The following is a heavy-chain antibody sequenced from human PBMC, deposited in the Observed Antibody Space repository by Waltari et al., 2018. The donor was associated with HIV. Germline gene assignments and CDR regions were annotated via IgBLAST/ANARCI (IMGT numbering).Heavy chain of an antibody. CDR1: GFSFGDFV. J-gene: IGHJ4*02. D-gene: IGHD4-4*01. Sequence: EVQLVEFGGGLVQPGRSLRLSCTGFGFSFGDFVISWFRQAPGKGLEWVGLIGSRTYGGATEYAASGKGRFTISRDDLKSVAYLQMNSLKTEDTAVYYCTRSSKLDYWGQGTLVTVSS. CDR2: IGSRTYGGAT. CDR3: TRSSKLDY. V-gene: IGHV3-49*03.